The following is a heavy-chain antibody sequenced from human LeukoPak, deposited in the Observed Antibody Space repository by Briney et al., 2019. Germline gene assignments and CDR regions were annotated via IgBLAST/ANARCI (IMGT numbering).Heavy chain of an antibody. V-gene: IGHV4-34*01. CDR1: SGSFCGYY. CDR2: INHSGST. Sequence: SETLSLTCAVYSGSFCGYYWSWIRQPPGKGLEWIGEINHSGSTNYNPSLKSRVTISVDTSKNQFSLKLSSVTAADTAVYYCARDGITIFGVVIIRGFDPWGQGTLVTVSS. D-gene: IGHD3-3*01. J-gene: IGHJ5*02. CDR3: ARDGITIFGVVIIRGFDP.